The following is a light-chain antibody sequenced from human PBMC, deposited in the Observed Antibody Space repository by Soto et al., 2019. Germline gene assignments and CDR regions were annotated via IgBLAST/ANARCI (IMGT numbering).Light chain of an antibody. CDR2: DTS. CDR3: QQYSRWPLT. Sequence: QSVAPGERVTLFWRASQSIYEKLAWYQQKPGQTPRLVIYDTSTRATGTPGSFSGSGSGTEFTLTISSLQSEDFAVYYCQQYSRWPLTFGGGTKVDIK. CDR1: QSIYEK. V-gene: IGKV3-15*01. J-gene: IGKJ4*01.